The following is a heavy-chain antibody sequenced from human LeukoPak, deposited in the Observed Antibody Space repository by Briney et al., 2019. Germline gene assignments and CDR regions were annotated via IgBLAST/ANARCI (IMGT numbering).Heavy chain of an antibody. Sequence: SETLSLTCTVSGGSISSSSYYWGWIRQPPGKGLEWIGSIYYSGSTYYNPSLKSRVTISVDTSKNQFSLKLSSVTAADTAVYYCARDRPVEMATIRDPGDYYYYMDVWGKGTTVTVSS. CDR1: GGSISSSSYY. J-gene: IGHJ6*03. D-gene: IGHD5-24*01. V-gene: IGHV4-39*07. CDR2: IYYSGST. CDR3: ARDRPVEMATIRDPGDYYYYMDV.